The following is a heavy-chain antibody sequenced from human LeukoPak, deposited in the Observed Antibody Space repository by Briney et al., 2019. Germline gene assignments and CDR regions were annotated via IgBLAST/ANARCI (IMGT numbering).Heavy chain of an antibody. CDR1: GFTFSSYS. V-gene: IGHV3-21*01. CDR2: ISSSSSYI. J-gene: IGHJ4*02. Sequence: PGGSLRLSCAASGFTFSSYSMNWVRQAPGKGLEWVSSISSSSSYIYYADSLKGRFTISRDNAKNSLYLQMNSLRAGDTAVYYCARDQFGVVIDWGQGTLVTVSS. CDR3: ARDQFGVVID. D-gene: IGHD3-3*01.